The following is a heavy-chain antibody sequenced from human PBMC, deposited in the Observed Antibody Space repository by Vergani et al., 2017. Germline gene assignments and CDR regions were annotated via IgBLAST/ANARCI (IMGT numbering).Heavy chain of an antibody. Sequence: QVQLQESGPGLVKPSETLSLTCAVSGYSISSGYYWGWIRQPPGKGLEWIGSIYHSGSTYYNPSLKSRVTISVDTSKNQFSLKLSSVTAADTAVYYCATPLGGSHLVINWGQGTLVTVSS. D-gene: IGHD1-26*01. J-gene: IGHJ4*02. CDR1: GYSISSGYY. V-gene: IGHV4-38-2*01. CDR3: ATPLGGSHLVIN. CDR2: IYHSGST.